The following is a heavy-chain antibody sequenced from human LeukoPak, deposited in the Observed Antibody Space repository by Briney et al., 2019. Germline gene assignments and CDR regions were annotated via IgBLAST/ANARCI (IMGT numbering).Heavy chain of an antibody. Sequence: GGSLRLSCTASGFTFSSYGMHWVRQAPGKGLEWVAVISYDGSNKYYADSVKGRFTISRDNSKNTLYLQMNSLRAEDTAVYYCAKALGYCSSTSCHAFDYWGQGTPVTVSS. J-gene: IGHJ4*02. V-gene: IGHV3-30*18. D-gene: IGHD2-2*01. CDR1: GFTFSSYG. CDR3: AKALGYCSSTSCHAFDY. CDR2: ISYDGSNK.